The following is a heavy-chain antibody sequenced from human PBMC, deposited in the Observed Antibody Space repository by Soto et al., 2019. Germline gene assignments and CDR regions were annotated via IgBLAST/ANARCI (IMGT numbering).Heavy chain of an antibody. V-gene: IGHV3-23*01. CDR2: ISGSGGST. Sequence: GESLKISCAASGFTFSSYAMSWVRQAPGKGLEWVSAISGSGGSTYYADSVKGRFTISRDNSKNTLYLQMNSLRAEDTAVYYCAKFDWSYQPNFDYWGQGTLVTVSS. D-gene: IGHD1-26*01. CDR1: GFTFSSYA. CDR3: AKFDWSYQPNFDY. J-gene: IGHJ4*02.